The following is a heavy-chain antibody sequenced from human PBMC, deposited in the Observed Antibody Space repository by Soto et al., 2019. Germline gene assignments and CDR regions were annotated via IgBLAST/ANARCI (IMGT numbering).Heavy chain of an antibody. J-gene: IGHJ4*02. CDR1: GFTFSSYA. D-gene: IGHD2-21*02. CDR2: ISDDGSNK. CDR3: ERDGKVIVVVTATFDY. V-gene: IGHV3-30-3*01. Sequence: QVQLVESGGGVVQPGRSLRLSCADSGFTFSSYAMHWVRQARGKGLEWVTVISDDGSNKYYADSVEGRFTISRDNSKNPLYLQMNSPRAEDTAVYYCERDGKVIVVVTATFDYWGQGTLVTVSS.